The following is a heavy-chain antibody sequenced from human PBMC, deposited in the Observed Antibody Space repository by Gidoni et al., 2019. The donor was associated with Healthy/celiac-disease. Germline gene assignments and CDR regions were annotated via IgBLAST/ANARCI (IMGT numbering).Heavy chain of an antibody. J-gene: IGHJ6*03. CDR3: ARARYIVATIYSPPKDYYYMDV. Sequence: QVQLVQSGAEVKKPGSSVKVSCKASGGTFSSYAISWVRQAPGQGLEWMGGIIPIFGTANYAQKFQGRVTITADESTSTAYMELSSLRSEDTAVYYCARARYIVATIYSPPKDYYYMDVWGKGTTVTVSS. CDR2: IIPIFGTA. CDR1: GGTFSSYA. V-gene: IGHV1-69*01. D-gene: IGHD5-12*01.